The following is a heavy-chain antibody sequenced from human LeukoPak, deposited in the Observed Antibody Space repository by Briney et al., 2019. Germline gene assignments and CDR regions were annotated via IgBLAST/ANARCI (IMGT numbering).Heavy chain of an antibody. CDR3: ARQPDGSLRGRGCSTTTCYSFDY. CDR2: IYYSGST. J-gene: IGHJ4*02. D-gene: IGHD2-2*01. CDR1: GRSISSNTYY. V-gene: IGHV4-39*01. Sequence: SETLSLTCSVSGRSISSNTYYWGWIRQPPGKGLEWIGSIYYSGSTYYNPSLRSRVSISVDTSRNQFSLNLSSVTAADTAVYYCARQPDGSLRGRGCSTTTCYSFDYWGLGTLVTVSS.